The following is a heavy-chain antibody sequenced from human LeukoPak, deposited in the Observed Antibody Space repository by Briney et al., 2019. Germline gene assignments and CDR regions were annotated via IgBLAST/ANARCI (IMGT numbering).Heavy chain of an antibody. Sequence: ASVKVSCKASGYTLIDYYMHWLRQAPGQGLEWMGWINPNSGGTNYAQKFQGRVTMTRDTSISTAYMELSRLRSDDTAVYYCARPHYDFWSGYTDYYYYMDVWGKGTTVTVSS. CDR2: INPNSGGT. J-gene: IGHJ6*03. V-gene: IGHV1-2*02. CDR3: ARPHYDFWSGYTDYYYYMDV. D-gene: IGHD3-3*01. CDR1: GYTLIDYY.